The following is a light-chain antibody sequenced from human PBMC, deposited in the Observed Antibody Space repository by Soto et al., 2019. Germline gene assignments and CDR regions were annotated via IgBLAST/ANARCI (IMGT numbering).Light chain of an antibody. CDR2: VAS. CDR1: QGISNY. V-gene: IGKV1-27*01. J-gene: IGKJ3*01. Sequence: DIQMTQSPSSLSASVGDRVTITCRASQGISNYLAWYQQKPGKVPKLLIYVASTLQSGVPSRFSGSGSGTDFTLTISSLQPEDVATYYCQEYNSAPSVTFGPGTKVDIK. CDR3: QEYNSAPSVT.